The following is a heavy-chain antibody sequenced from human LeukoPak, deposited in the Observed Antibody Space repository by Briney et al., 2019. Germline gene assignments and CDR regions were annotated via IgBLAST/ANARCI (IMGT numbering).Heavy chain of an antibody. Sequence: SETLSLTCTVSGGSISSYYWSWIRQPPGKGLEWIGYIYYSGSTNYNPSLKSRVTISVDTSKNQFSLKLSSVTAADTAVYYCARTSMVRGNYYYYYGMDAWGQGTTVTVSS. D-gene: IGHD3-10*01. J-gene: IGHJ6*02. CDR2: IYYSGST. CDR1: GGSISSYY. CDR3: ARTSMVRGNYYYYYGMDA. V-gene: IGHV4-59*01.